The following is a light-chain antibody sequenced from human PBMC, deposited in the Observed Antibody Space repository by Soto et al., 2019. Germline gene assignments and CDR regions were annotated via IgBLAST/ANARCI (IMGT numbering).Light chain of an antibody. Sequence: EIVLTQSPGTLSLSPGERATLSCRASQSVSRNYLAWYQQKPGQAPRLLIYGASSRATGIPDRFTGSGSGTDFTLTINRLEPEDFAVYHCQKYASSTCTWGEWTKVGIK. CDR2: GAS. V-gene: IGKV3-20*01. CDR1: QSVSRNY. CDR3: QKYASSTCT. J-gene: IGKJ1*01.